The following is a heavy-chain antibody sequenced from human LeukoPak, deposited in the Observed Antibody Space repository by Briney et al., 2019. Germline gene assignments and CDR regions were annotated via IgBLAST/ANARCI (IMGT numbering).Heavy chain of an antibody. CDR2: IKQDGSEK. CDR1: GFRFSSYW. Sequence: PGGSLRLSCAASGFRFSSYWMTWVRQAPGKGLEWVANIKQDGSEKSYVDSVKGRFTISRDNAKNSLYLQMNSLRADDTGVYYCARESGSILGPMDVWGKGTTVTVSS. D-gene: IGHD3-3*01. J-gene: IGHJ6*04. CDR3: ARESGSILGPMDV. V-gene: IGHV3-7*03.